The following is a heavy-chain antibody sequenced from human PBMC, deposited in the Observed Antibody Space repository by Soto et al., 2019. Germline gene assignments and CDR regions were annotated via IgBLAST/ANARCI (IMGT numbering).Heavy chain of an antibody. CDR2: ISYDGSNK. Sequence: PGGSLRLSCAASGFTFSSYGMHWVRQAPGKGLEWVAVISYDGSNKYYADSVKGRFTISRDNSKNTLYLQMNSLRAEDTAVYYCARDGSGTGRGWFDPWGQGTLVTVSS. CDR1: GFTFSSYG. D-gene: IGHD1-1*01. J-gene: IGHJ5*02. CDR3: ARDGSGTGRGWFDP. V-gene: IGHV3-30*19.